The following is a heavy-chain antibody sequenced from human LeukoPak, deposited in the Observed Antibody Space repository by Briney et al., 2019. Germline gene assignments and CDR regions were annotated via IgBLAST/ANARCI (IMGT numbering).Heavy chain of an antibody. J-gene: IGHJ4*02. CDR2: INPSGGNT. Sequence: ASVEVSCKASGYTFTSYYMHWVRQAPGQGLEWMGIINPSGGNTSYAQKFQGRVTMTRDTSTSTVYMELSSLRSEDTAVYYCARVGGSSAAFDYWGQGTLVTVSS. CDR3: ARVGGSSAAFDY. D-gene: IGHD6-6*01. CDR1: GYTFTSYY. V-gene: IGHV1-46*01.